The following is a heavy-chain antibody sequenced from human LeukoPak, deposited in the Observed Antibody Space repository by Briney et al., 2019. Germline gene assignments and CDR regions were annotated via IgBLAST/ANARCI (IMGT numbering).Heavy chain of an antibody. CDR3: ARLVQYYYDSSGYYLNDY. CDR1: GYTFTGYY. Sequence: ASVKVSCKASGYTFTGYYMHWVRQAPGQGLEWMGWINPNSGGTNYAQKFQGRVTMTRDTSISTAYMELSSLRSEDTAVYYCARLVQYYYDSSGYYLNDYWGQGTLVTVSS. D-gene: IGHD3-22*01. V-gene: IGHV1-2*02. J-gene: IGHJ4*02. CDR2: INPNSGGT.